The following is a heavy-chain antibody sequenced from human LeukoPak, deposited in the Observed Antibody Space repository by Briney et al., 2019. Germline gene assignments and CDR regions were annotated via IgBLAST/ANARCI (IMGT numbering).Heavy chain of an antibody. J-gene: IGHJ4*02. CDR2: IYHSGST. CDR3: ARIPAQSSSEYYFDY. CDR1: GGSISSGGYY. Sequence: SQTLSLTCTVSGGSISSGGYYWSWIRQPPGKGLEWIGYIYHSGSTYYNPSLKSRVTISVDRSKNQFSLKLSSVTAADTAVYYCARIPAQSSSEYYFDYWGQGTLVTVSS. D-gene: IGHD2-15*01. V-gene: IGHV4-30-2*01.